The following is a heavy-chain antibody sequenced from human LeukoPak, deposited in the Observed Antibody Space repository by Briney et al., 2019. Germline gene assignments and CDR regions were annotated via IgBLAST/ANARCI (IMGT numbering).Heavy chain of an antibody. Sequence: SETLSLTCTVSGGSISSGGYYWSWIRQPPGKGLEWIGYIYYSGNTNYNPSLKSRVTISVDTSKNQFSLKLSSVTAADTAVYYCAREGLATMIRGVIPYWGQGTLVTVSS. CDR3: AREGLATMIRGVIPY. CDR1: GGSISSGGYY. CDR2: IYYSGNT. V-gene: IGHV4-61*08. D-gene: IGHD3-10*01. J-gene: IGHJ4*02.